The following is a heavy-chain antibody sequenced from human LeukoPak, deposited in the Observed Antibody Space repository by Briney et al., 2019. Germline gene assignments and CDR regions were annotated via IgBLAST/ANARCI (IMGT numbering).Heavy chain of an antibody. D-gene: IGHD5-24*01. V-gene: IGHV3-20*04. CDR2: INWNGDST. Sequence: PGGSLRRSCAASGFTFHDYGMSWVRQAPGKGLEWVSGINWNGDSTSYADSVKGRFTISRDNAKNSLFLQMNSLRAGDTALYYCARELLMATKRDQNAFDIWGQGTMVTVSS. J-gene: IGHJ3*02. CDR3: ARELLMATKRDQNAFDI. CDR1: GFTFHDYG.